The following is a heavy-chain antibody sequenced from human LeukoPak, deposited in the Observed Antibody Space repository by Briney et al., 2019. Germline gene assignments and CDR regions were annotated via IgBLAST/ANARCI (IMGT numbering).Heavy chain of an antibody. V-gene: IGHV3-7*01. CDR3: GGGLVRGHKDY. CDR2: IKQDGSEK. J-gene: IGHJ4*02. CDR1: GFSFGDYA. D-gene: IGHD3-10*01. Sequence: GGSLRLSCTASGFSFGDYAMTWFRQAPGKGLEWVANIKQDGSEKFYVDSVKVRFTISRDNVKNSLYLQMNSLRAEDTAVYYCGGGLVRGHKDYWGQGTLVTVSS.